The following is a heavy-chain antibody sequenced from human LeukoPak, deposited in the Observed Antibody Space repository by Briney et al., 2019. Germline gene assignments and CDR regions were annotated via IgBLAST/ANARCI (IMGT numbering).Heavy chain of an antibody. V-gene: IGHV3-48*01. D-gene: IGHD2-2*02. CDR3: ARDAGYCSSTSCYTIGYFQH. Sequence: GGSLRLSCAASGFTFSSYSMNWVRQAPGKGLEWVSYISSSSSTIYYADSVKGRFTISRDNSKNTLYLQMNSLRAEDTAVYYCARDAGYCSSTSCYTIGYFQHWGQGTLVTVSS. CDR1: GFTFSSYS. J-gene: IGHJ1*01. CDR2: ISSSSSTI.